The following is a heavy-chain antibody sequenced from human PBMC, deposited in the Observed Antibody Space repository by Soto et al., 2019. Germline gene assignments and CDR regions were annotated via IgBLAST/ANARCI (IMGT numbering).Heavy chain of an antibody. J-gene: IGHJ3*01. D-gene: IGHD3-16*02. CDR3: SKDRGIIVKAGDAFDV. V-gene: IGHV3-23*01. Sequence: GGSLRLSCASSGFTLGVSAVNWVRQAPGKGLEWVSYISAGGGGTYYADSVKGRFTISRDSSKNTVSLQMDSLRAEDTAIYYCSKDRGIIVKAGDAFDVWGQGTKVTVSS. CDR2: ISAGGGGT. CDR1: GFTLGVSA.